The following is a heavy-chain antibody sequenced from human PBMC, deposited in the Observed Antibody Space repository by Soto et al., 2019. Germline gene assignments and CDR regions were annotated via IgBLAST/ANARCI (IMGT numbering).Heavy chain of an antibody. CDR3: AKTIGLRLGELAPDF. Sequence: QVQLVESGGGVVQPGGPLRLSCAASGFRFNNYAIDWVRQAPGKGLEWVAFISFDGRKQYYGDSVQGRFSISRDDSKNTVFLQMSSLRPEDTAVYYCAKTIGLRLGELAPDFWGQGTLVTVSS. CDR2: ISFDGRKQ. CDR1: GFRFNNYA. D-gene: IGHD3-16*01. J-gene: IGHJ4*02. V-gene: IGHV3-30*18.